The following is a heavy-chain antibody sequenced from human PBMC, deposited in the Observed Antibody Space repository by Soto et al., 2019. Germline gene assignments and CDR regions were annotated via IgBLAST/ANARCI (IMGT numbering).Heavy chain of an antibody. CDR1: GYTLTELS. Sequence: GASVKVSCKVSGYTLTELSMHWVRQAPGKGLEWMGGFDPEDGETIYAQKFQGRVTMTEDTSTDTAYMELSSLRSEDTAVYYCATVGDSSSWSQGDYFDYWGQGTLVTVSS. J-gene: IGHJ4*02. CDR3: ATVGDSSSWSQGDYFDY. D-gene: IGHD6-13*01. V-gene: IGHV1-24*01. CDR2: FDPEDGET.